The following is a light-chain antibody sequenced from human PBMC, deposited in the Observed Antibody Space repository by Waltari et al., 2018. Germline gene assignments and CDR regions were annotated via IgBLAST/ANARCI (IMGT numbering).Light chain of an antibody. CDR3: QQYNNWPRT. Sequence: DIVMTQSPATLSVSPGEKATLSCRASQSVTSNLAWYQQKPGQAPRLLIYGASTRATGIPARFSGSGSGTEFTLTISSLQSEDFAVYSCQQYNNWPRTFGPGTKVDIK. V-gene: IGKV3-15*01. J-gene: IGKJ3*01. CDR1: QSVTSN. CDR2: GAS.